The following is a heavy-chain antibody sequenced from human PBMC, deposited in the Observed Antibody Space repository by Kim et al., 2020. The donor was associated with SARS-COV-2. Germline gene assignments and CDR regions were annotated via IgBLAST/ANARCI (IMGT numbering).Heavy chain of an antibody. D-gene: IGHD3-16*01. CDR2: K. CDR3: AREGGEDAFDI. Sequence: KYYADSVKGRFTISRDNSKNTLYLQMNSLRAEDTAVYYCAREGGEDAFDIWGQGTMVTVSS. V-gene: IGHV3-33*01. J-gene: IGHJ3*02.